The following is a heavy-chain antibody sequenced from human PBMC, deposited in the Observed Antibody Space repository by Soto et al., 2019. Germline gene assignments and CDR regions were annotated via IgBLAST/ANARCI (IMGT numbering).Heavy chain of an antibody. CDR2: IGTAGVA. J-gene: IGHJ3*02. CDR3: ARSMVRGGNAFDI. Sequence: EVQLVESGGGLVQPGGSLRLSCAASGFTFSSYDMHWVRQATGKGLEWVSVIGTAGVAYYPGSVKGRFTISRENAKNSLYLQMNSLRAGDTAVYYCARSMVRGGNAFDIWGQGTMVTVSS. CDR1: GFTFSSYD. D-gene: IGHD3-10*01. V-gene: IGHV3-13*04.